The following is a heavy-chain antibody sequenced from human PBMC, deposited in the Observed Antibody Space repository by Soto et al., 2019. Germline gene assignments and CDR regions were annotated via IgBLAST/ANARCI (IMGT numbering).Heavy chain of an antibody. J-gene: IGHJ4*02. Sequence: SSETLSLTCTVSGGSISSGGYYWSWIRQHPXKGLEWIGYIYYSGSTYYNPSLKSRVTISVDTSKNQFSLKLSSVTAADTAVYYCASSYDSRRGYLYYFDYWGQGTLVTVSS. CDR3: ASSYDSRRGYLYYFDY. D-gene: IGHD3-22*01. V-gene: IGHV4-31*03. CDR2: IYYSGST. CDR1: GGSISSGGYY.